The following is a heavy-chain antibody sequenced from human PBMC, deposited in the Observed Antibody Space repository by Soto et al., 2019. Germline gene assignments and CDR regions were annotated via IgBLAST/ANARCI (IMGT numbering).Heavy chain of an antibody. V-gene: IGHV1-24*01. Sequence: GASVKVSCKVSGYTLTELSMHWVRQAPGKGLEWMGGFDPEDGETIYAQKFQGRVTMTEDTSTDTAYMELSSLRSEDTAVYYCATGCRIQLWETCEVGYYGMEVWGQGTTVTVSS. CDR1: GYTLTELS. CDR3: ATGCRIQLWETCEVGYYGMEV. D-gene: IGHD5-18*01. J-gene: IGHJ6*02. CDR2: FDPEDGET.